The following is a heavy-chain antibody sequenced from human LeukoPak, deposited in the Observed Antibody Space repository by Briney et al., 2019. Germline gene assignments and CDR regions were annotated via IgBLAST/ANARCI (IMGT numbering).Heavy chain of an antibody. Sequence: GGSLRLSCAASGFTFSSYAMSWVRQAPGKGLEWVATINYDGREEYYLNSVKGRFTISRDNAKNSVSLQVNGLRADDTAVYYCARNLWIEERGLFFFDDWGQGTQVTVSS. D-gene: IGHD5-12*01. V-gene: IGHV3-7*01. CDR1: GFTFSSYA. CDR2: INYDGREE. CDR3: ARNLWIEERGLFFFDD. J-gene: IGHJ4*02.